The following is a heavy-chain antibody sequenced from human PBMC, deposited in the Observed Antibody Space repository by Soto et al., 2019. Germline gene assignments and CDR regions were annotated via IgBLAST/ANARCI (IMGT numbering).Heavy chain of an antibody. V-gene: IGHV5-51*01. Sequence: PGESLKISCKGSGYSFSSYWIGWVRQMPGKGLEWMGMIYPGDSDTKYSPSFQGQVTISADKSISTASLQWRSLKASDTAMYYCARQVGDNADYYYGMDVWGQGTTVTVSS. CDR3: ARQVGDNADYYYGMDV. CDR2: IYPGDSDT. CDR1: GYSFSSYW. J-gene: IGHJ6*02. D-gene: IGHD1-26*01.